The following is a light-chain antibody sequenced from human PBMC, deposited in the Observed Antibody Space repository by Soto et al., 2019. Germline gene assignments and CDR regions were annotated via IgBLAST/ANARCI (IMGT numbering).Light chain of an antibody. CDR1: QSFSTK. J-gene: IGKJ1*01. Sequence: EMVMTQSPATLSVSLGERATLSCRASQSFSTKLVCYEQKTGQAPRLLIYGAPTRATGIPARFSGSGSGTESTLTISSLQSEDFAMYYCQQHDQGWTFGQGTKVE. CDR3: QQHDQGWT. V-gene: IGKV3-15*01. CDR2: GAP.